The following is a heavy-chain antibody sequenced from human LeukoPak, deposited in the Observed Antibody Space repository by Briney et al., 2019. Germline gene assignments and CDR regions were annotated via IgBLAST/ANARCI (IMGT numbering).Heavy chain of an antibody. CDR1: GFTFTIYS. J-gene: IGHJ4*02. D-gene: IGHD6-6*01. CDR3: ARNRQSSSSHFDC. Sequence: GGSLRLSCAASGFTFTIYSMNWVRQAPGKGLEWVSSISSSSYIYYADSLKGRFTISRDNAKNSLYLQMNSLRAEDTAVYYCARNRQSSSSHFDCWGQGTLVTVSS. V-gene: IGHV3-21*01. CDR2: ISSSSYI.